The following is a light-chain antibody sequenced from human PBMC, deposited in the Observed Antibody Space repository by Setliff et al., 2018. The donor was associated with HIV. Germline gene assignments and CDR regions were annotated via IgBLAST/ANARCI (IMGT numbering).Light chain of an antibody. CDR2: EVR. V-gene: IGLV2-14*01. Sequence: QSALTQPASVSGSPGQSITISCTGTSSDVGGYNYVSWYQQHPDKAPKLIIYEVRNRPSGVSNRFSGSKSGNTASLTISGLQAEDEADYYCISYATTNTLPFGTGTKVTV. J-gene: IGLJ1*01. CDR3: ISYATTNTLP. CDR1: SSDVGGYNY.